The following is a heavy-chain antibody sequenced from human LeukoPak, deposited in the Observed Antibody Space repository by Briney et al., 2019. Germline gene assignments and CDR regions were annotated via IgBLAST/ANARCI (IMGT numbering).Heavy chain of an antibody. CDR1: GFTFSSYS. J-gene: IGHJ4*02. D-gene: IGHD3-22*01. CDR2: ISSSSSYI. Sequence: AGGSLRLSCAASGFTFSSYSMNWVRQAPGKGLEWVSSISSSSSYIYYADSVKGRFTISRDNAKNSLYLQMNSLRAEDTAVYYCARDYYYDSSGYYYSYYFDYWGQGTLVTVSS. CDR3: ARDYYYDSSGYYYSYYFDY. V-gene: IGHV3-21*01.